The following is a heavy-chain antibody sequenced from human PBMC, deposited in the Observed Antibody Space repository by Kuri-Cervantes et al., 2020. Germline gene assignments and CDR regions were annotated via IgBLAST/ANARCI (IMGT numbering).Heavy chain of an antibody. CDR3: SRGRGANRSSPGWRIAVAGLGWFDP. CDR1: GGSFSGYY. D-gene: IGHD6-19*01. CDR2: IYHSGST. V-gene: IGHV4-34*01. J-gene: IGHJ5*02. Sequence: SQTLSLTCAVYGGSFSGYYWGWIRQPPGKGLEWIGSIYHSGSTYYNPSLKSRVTISVDTSKNQFSLKLSSVTAADKAVYYCSRGRGANRSSPGWRIAVAGLGWFDPWGQGTLVTVSS.